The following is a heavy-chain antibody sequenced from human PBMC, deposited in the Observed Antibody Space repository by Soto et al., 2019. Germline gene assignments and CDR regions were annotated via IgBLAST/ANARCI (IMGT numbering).Heavy chain of an antibody. J-gene: IGHJ4*02. CDR3: ARDRVGSWTFDY. V-gene: IGHV1-46*01. Sequence: QVQLVQSGAEVREPGASVKVSCKASGYNFASNHMHWLRQIPGQGLEWMGIINPTDESTSYAQKFRGRVTLTRDTPTNTDDMELSGLTSEDTAVYYCARDRVGSWTFDYWGQGTLVTVSS. D-gene: IGHD6-13*01. CDR1: GYNFASNH. CDR2: INPTDEST.